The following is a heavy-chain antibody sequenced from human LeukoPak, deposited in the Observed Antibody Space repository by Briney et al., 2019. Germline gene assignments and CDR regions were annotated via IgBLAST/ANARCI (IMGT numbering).Heavy chain of an antibody. CDR3: ARSLQYGNNNYYYYGMDV. D-gene: IGHD2/OR15-2a*01. Sequence: PSETLSLTCTVSGASISSRPYYWGWIRQPPGKGLEWIGSISNSGSTYYSPSLKSRVTISVDTSKNQFSLKLNSVTAADTAVYYCARSLQYGNNNYYYYGMDVWGQGTTVTVSS. CDR2: ISNSGST. J-gene: IGHJ6*02. V-gene: IGHV4-39*07. CDR1: GASISSRPYY.